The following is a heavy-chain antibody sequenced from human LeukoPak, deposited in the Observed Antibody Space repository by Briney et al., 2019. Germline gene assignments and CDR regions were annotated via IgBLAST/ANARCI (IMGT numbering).Heavy chain of an antibody. J-gene: IGHJ4*02. CDR1: GGTFSSYA. CDR3: ARVVDDSRSDYFDY. CDR2: IIPILGIA. D-gene: IGHD3-22*01. V-gene: IGHV1-69*04. Sequence: ASVKVSCKASGGTFSSYAISWVRQAPGQGLEWMGRIIPILGIANYAQKFQGRVTITADKSTSTAYMELSSLRSEDTAVYYCARVVDDSRSDYFDYWGQGTLVTVSS.